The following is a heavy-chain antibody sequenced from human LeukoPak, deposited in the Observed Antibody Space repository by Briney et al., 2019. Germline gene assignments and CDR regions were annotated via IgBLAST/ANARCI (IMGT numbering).Heavy chain of an antibody. J-gene: IGHJ4*02. CDR1: LGSLSIGRYD. CDR3: AGKRAGDQRYYRDS. CDR2: FYYSGST. V-gene: IGHV4-61*01. Sequence: SETLSLTYTVSLGSLSIGRYDGSSIRQPPGKGLEWIGYFYYSGSTNYNPSLKTRVTISVDTSKNQFSLQVSTVTAADTAVYYCAGKRAGDQRYYRDSWGPGTLVTVSS. D-gene: IGHD6-13*01.